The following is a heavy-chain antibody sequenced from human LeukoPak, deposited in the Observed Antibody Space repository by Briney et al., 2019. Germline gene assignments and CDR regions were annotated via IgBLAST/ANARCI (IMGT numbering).Heavy chain of an antibody. V-gene: IGHV1-18*01. CDR3: ARDNDLWFDP. CDR1: RCTFTSYD. D-gene: IGHD1-1*01. Sequence: GASVKVSCKASRCTFTSYDINWVRQATGQGLEWMGWISAYNGNTNYAQKLQGRVTMTTDTSTSTAYMELRSLRSDDTAVYYCARDNDLWFDPWGQGTLVTVSS. J-gene: IGHJ5*02. CDR2: ISAYNGNT.